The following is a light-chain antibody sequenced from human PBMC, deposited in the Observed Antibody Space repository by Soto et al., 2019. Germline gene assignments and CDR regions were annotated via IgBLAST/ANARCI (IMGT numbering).Light chain of an antibody. CDR2: DAS. CDR1: QSISSW. V-gene: IGKV1-5*01. Sequence: DIQMTQSPSTLSASVGDRVTITCRASQSISSWLAWYQQKPGKAPTLLIYDASSLESGVPSRFSGSGSGTEFTLTISRLQPDDFATYYCQQYNSYSSTFGQGTRLEIK. J-gene: IGKJ5*01. CDR3: QQYNSYSST.